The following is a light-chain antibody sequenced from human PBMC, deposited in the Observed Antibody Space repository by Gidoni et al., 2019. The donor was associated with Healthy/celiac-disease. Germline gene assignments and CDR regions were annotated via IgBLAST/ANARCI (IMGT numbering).Light chain of an antibody. J-gene: IGLJ1*01. CDR1: SSDVAGYNY. CDR3: SSYAGSNNLYV. CDR2: KVS. Sequence: QSALTQPSSASGSPGRSVTISCTGTSSDVAGYNYVSCYQQHPGKAPKLMIYKVSNRPSGVPDRVSGSKSGNTASLTVTGLQAEDEADYYCSSYAGSNNLYVFGTGTKVTVL. V-gene: IGLV2-8*01.